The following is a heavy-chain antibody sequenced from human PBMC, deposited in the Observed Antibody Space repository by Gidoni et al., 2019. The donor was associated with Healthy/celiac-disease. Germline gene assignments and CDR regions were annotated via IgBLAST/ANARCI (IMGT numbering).Heavy chain of an antibody. D-gene: IGHD4-17*01. CDR2: IYSGSST. J-gene: IGHJ4*02. CDR1: GFTVSSNY. CDR3: AREANGDYFWH. V-gene: IGHV3-53*01. Sequence: EVQLVESGGGLIQPGGSLRLSCAASGFTVSSNYMSWVCQAPGKGLEWVSVIYSGSSTYYADSVKGRFTISRDNSKNTLYLQMNSLRAEDTAVYYCAREANGDYFWHWGQGTLVTVSS.